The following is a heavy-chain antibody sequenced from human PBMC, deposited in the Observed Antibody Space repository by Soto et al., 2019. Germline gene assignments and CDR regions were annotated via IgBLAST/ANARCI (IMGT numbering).Heavy chain of an antibody. CDR3: AIHNGYVPYYYGMDV. Sequence: PSETLSLTCTVSGCSISSSSYYWGWIRQPPGKGLEWIGSIYYSGSTYYNPSLKSRVTISVDTSKNQFSLKLSSVTAADTAVYYCAIHNGYVPYYYGMDVWGQGTTVTVSS. CDR2: IYYSGST. CDR1: GCSISSSSYY. D-gene: IGHD5-18*01. J-gene: IGHJ6*02. V-gene: IGHV4-39*01.